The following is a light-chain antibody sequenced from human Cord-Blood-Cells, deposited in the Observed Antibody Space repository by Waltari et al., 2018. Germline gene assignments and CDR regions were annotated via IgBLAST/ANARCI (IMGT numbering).Light chain of an antibody. Sequence: QSVLTQPPSASGTPGQRVTSSCSGSSSNIGSNTVNWYQPLPGTAPKLLIYSNNQRPSGVPDRFSGSKSGTSASLAISGLQSEDEADYYCAAWDDSLNGYVFGTGTKVTVL. CDR2: SNN. CDR3: AAWDDSLNGYV. J-gene: IGLJ1*01. CDR1: SSNIGSNT. V-gene: IGLV1-44*01.